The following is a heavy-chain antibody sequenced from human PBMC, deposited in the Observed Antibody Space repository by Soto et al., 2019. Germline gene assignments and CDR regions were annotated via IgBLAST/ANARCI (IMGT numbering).Heavy chain of an antibody. J-gene: IGHJ4*02. D-gene: IGHD3-10*01. Sequence: ASVKVSCKASGYTFTSYAMHWVRQAPGQRLEWMGWINAGNGNRKYSQKFQGRVTITRDTSTSTAYMELSSLRSEDTAVYYCARGYGSLSASLDYWGQGTLVTVSS. CDR1: GYTFTSYA. CDR3: ARGYGSLSASLDY. V-gene: IGHV1-3*01. CDR2: INAGNGNR.